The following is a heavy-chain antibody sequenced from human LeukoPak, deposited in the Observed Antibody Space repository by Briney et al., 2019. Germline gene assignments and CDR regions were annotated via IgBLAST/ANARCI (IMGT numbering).Heavy chain of an antibody. D-gene: IGHD3-9*01. CDR1: GFIVSTNY. CDR2: LYSGGTT. Sequence: GGSLRLSCAASGFIVSTNYMSWVRQAPGKGLEWVSVLYSGGTTYYADSVEGRFTISRDNSKNTLYLQMNSLRVEDTAVYYCARDLMDYDVSTGLHHYYMDVWGQGTTVTVSS. V-gene: IGHV3-66*01. J-gene: IGHJ6*02. CDR3: ARDLMDYDVSTGLHHYYMDV.